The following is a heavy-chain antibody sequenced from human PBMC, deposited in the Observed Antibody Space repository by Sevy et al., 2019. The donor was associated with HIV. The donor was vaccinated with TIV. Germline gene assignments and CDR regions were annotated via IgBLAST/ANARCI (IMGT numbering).Heavy chain of an antibody. V-gene: IGHV4-59*01. Sequence: SETLSLTCSVSGGSISNYYWSCIRQPPGKGLEWIGYIYYSGSTNYNPSLKSRVTISVDTSKNQFSLKLSSVTAADTAVYYCARESIAAAGDFDYWGQGTLVTVSS. CDR2: IYYSGST. J-gene: IGHJ4*02. D-gene: IGHD6-13*01. CDR1: GGSISNYY. CDR3: ARESIAAAGDFDY.